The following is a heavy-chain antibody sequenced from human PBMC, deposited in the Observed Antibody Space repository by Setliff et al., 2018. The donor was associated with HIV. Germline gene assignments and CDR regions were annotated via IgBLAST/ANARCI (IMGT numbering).Heavy chain of an antibody. V-gene: IGHV3-48*01. J-gene: IGHJ4*02. CDR3: TRHRGSFDY. CDR2: ISSDSRTT. Sequence: GSLRLSCIASGFSLSTYSMNWVRQAPGKGLEWISYISSDSRTTYYADSVKGRFTISRDDAKTSLYLQMNSLRTEDTAIYYCTRHRGSFDYWGLGTLVTVSS. D-gene: IGHD1-26*01. CDR1: GFSLSTYS.